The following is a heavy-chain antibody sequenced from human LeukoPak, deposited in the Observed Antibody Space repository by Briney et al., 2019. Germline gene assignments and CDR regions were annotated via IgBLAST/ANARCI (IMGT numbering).Heavy chain of an antibody. J-gene: IGHJ4*02. CDR2: INHSGST. CDR1: GGSFSGYY. CDR3: ARGSGLKPLDY. D-gene: IGHD3/OR15-3a*01. V-gene: IGHV4-34*01. Sequence: SETLSLTCAVYGGSFSGYYWSWIRQPPGKGLEWIGEINHSGSTNYNPSLKSRVTISVDTSKNQFSLKLSSVTAADTAVYYCARGSGLKPLDYWGQGTLVTVS.